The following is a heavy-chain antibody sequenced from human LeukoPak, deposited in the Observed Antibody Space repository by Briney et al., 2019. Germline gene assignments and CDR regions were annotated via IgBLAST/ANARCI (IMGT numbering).Heavy chain of an antibody. Sequence: GGSLRLSCAASGFTFSTCAMHWVRQAPGKGLEWVSVIAFDRSKKYYADSVTGRFTISRDNSKNTLYLQMNSLRPEDTAVYYCARGNSVSYYYYGLDVWGQGTTVTVSS. CDR2: IAFDRSKK. V-gene: IGHV3-30*04. D-gene: IGHD5/OR15-5a*01. CDR1: GFTFSTCA. J-gene: IGHJ6*02. CDR3: ARGNSVSYYYYGLDV.